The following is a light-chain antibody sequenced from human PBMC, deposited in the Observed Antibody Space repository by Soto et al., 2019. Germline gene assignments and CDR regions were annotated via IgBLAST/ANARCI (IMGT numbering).Light chain of an antibody. V-gene: IGKV3D-15*01. CDR2: GAS. J-gene: IGKJ4*01. CDR3: QQYNNWPPLT. CDR1: QSVSSN. Sequence: EIGMTQSPATLSVSPGERATLSCRASQSVSSNLAWYQQKPGQAPRLLIYGASIRATGIPARFSGSGSGTEFTLTISSLQSEDFAVYYCQQYNNWPPLTFGGGTKVDIK.